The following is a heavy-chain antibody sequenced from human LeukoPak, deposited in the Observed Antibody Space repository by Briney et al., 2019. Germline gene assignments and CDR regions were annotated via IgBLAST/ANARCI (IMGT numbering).Heavy chain of an antibody. D-gene: IGHD2-2*01. CDR2: INPNSGGT. V-gene: IGHV1-2*02. CDR3: ARDLIVVVPAVSCYYYYYMDV. Sequence: ASVKVSCKASGYTFTGYYMHWVRQAPGQGLEWMGWINPNSGGTNYAQKFQGRVTMTRDTSISTAYMELSRLRSDDTAVYYCARDLIVVVPAVSCYYYYYMDVWGKGTTVTVSS. J-gene: IGHJ6*03. CDR1: GYTFTGYY.